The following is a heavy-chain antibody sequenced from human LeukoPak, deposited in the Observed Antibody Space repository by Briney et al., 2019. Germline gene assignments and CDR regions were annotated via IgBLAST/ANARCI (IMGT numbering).Heavy chain of an antibody. CDR2: ISYDGSNK. CDR3: ARVRGMATIDAFDI. V-gene: IGHV3-30-3*01. Sequence: GGSLRLSCAASGFTFSSYAMHWVRRAPGKGLEWVAVISYDGSNKYYADSVKGRFTISRDNSKNTLYLQMNSLRAEDTAVYYCARVRGMATIDAFDIWGQGTMVTVSS. J-gene: IGHJ3*02. CDR1: GFTFSSYA. D-gene: IGHD5-24*01.